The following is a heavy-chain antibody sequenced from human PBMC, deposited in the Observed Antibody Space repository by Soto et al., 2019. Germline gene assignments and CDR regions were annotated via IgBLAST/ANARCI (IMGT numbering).Heavy chain of an antibody. CDR2: ISYDGSNK. V-gene: IGHV3-30*18. CDR3: AKCSYKNYFDY. J-gene: IGHJ4*02. CDR1: GFTFSSYG. D-gene: IGHD5-18*01. Sequence: VGSLGLSCADSGFTFSSYGMHWVRQAPGKGLEWVAVISYDGSNKYYADSVKGRFTISRDNSKNTLYLQMNSLRAEDTAVYYCAKCSYKNYFDYWGQGTLVTVSS.